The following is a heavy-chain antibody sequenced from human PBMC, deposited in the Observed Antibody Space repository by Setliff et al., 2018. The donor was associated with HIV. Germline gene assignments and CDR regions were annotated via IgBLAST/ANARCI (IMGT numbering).Heavy chain of an antibody. J-gene: IGHJ4*02. D-gene: IGHD1-1*01. CDR3: ARDVRWNQDGGGY. CDR2: VDHDGSEK. Sequence: GGSLRLSCAASGFTFNTYSMNWVRQAPGKGLEWVANVDHDGSEKHYVDSVKGRFTISRDNAKNSLYLQMNSLRTEDTAMYYCARDVRWNQDGGGYWGQGTLVTVSS. CDR1: GFTFNTYS. V-gene: IGHV3-7*03.